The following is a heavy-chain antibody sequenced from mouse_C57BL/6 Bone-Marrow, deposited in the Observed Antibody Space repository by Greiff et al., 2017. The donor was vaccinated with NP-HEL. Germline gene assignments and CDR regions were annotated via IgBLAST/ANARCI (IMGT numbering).Heavy chain of an antibody. CDR3: ARIRDGYYETWFAY. CDR1: GFSLSTFGMG. D-gene: IGHD2-3*01. CDR2: IWRGADK. V-gene: IGHV8-8*01. Sequence: QVTLKVSGPGILQPSQTLSLTCSFSGFSLSTFGMGVGWIRQPSGKGLEWLAHIWRGADKYYNPALKSRLTISKDTSKNQLFLKIANVDTADTATDYCARIRDGYYETWFAYWGQGTLVTVSA. J-gene: IGHJ3*01.